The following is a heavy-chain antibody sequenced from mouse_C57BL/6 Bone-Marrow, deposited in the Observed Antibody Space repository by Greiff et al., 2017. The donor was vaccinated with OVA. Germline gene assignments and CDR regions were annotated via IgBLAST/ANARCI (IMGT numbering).Heavy chain of an antibody. CDR2: IYPRSGNT. V-gene: IGHV1-81*01. J-gene: IGHJ2*01. CDR1: GYTFTSYG. D-gene: IGHD1-1*01. CDR3: ARNLLRRFDY. Sequence: VKLQQSGAELARPGASVKLSCKASGYTFTSYGISWVKQRTGQGLEWIGEIYPRSGNTYYNEKFKGKATLTADKSSSTAYMELRSLTSEDSAVYFCARNLLRRFDYWGQGTTLTVSS.